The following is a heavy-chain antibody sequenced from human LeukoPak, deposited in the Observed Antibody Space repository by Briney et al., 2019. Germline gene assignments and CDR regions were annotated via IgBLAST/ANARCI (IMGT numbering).Heavy chain of an antibody. J-gene: IGHJ3*02. D-gene: IGHD2-2*01. Sequence: GESLKISCKGSGYSFTSYWIGWVRQMPGKGLEWMGIIYPGDSDTRYSPSFQGQVTISADKSISTAYLQWSSLNASDTAMYYCARRLPYCSSTSCSSSYAFDIWGQGTMVTVSS. CDR3: ARRLPYCSSTSCSSSYAFDI. V-gene: IGHV5-51*01. CDR2: IYPGDSDT. CDR1: GYSFTSYW.